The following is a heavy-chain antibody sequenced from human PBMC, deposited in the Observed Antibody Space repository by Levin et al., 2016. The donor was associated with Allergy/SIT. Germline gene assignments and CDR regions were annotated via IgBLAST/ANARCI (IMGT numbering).Heavy chain of an antibody. D-gene: IGHD3-10*01. CDR2: IYYSGST. CDR3: ARPHGSGIGRGFDP. J-gene: IGHJ5*02. Sequence: SETLSLTCTVSGGSISSSSYYWGWIRQPPGKGLEWIGSIYYSGSTYYNPSLKSRVTISVDTSKNQFSLKLSSVTAADTAVYYCARPHGSGIGRGFDPWGQGTLVTVSS. CDR1: GGSISSSSYY. V-gene: IGHV4-39*01.